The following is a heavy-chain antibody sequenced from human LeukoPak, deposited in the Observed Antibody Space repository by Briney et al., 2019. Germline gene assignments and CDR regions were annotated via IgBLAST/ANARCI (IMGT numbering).Heavy chain of an antibody. CDR1: GGTFSSYA. Sequence: SVKVSCKASGGTFSSYAISWVRQAPGQGLEWMGRIIPTLGIANYAQKFQGRVTITADKSTSTAYMELSSLRSEDTAVYYCARGAYGGNSRWFDPWGQGTLVTVSS. CDR2: IIPTLGIA. J-gene: IGHJ5*02. V-gene: IGHV1-69*04. CDR3: ARGAYGGNSRWFDP. D-gene: IGHD4-23*01.